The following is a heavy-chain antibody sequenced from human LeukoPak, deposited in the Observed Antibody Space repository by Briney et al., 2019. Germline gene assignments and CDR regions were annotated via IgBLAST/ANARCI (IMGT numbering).Heavy chain of an antibody. D-gene: IGHD3-3*01. V-gene: IGHV4-34*01. CDR1: GGSFSGYY. J-gene: IGHJ4*02. CDR2: INHSGST. CDR3: AREGLRFRYFDY. Sequence: PSETLSLTCAVSGGSFSGYYWTWIRQPPGKGLEWIGEINHSGSTNYNPSLKSRVTISVDTSKNQFSLKLSSVTAADTAVYYCAREGLRFRYFDYWGQGTLVTVSS.